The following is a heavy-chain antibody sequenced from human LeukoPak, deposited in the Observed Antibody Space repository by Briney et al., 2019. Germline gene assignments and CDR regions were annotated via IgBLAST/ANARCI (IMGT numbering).Heavy chain of an antibody. V-gene: IGHV1-8*01. CDR2: MNLNSGNT. D-gene: IGHD2-15*01. CDR3: AVVAASGGAGSRFY. Sequence: VASVKVSCKASGYTFTSYDINWVRQATGQGLEWMGWMNLNSGNTGYAQKFQGRVTMTRNTSISTAYMELSSLRSEDTAVYYCAVVAASGGAGSRFYWGQGTLVTVSS. CDR1: GYTFTSYD. J-gene: IGHJ4*02.